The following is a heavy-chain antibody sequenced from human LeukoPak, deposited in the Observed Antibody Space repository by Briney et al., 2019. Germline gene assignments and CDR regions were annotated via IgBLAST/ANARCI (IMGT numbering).Heavy chain of an antibody. Sequence: GGSLRLSCAAPGFTFSSYGMSWVRQAPGKGLEWVSAISGSGGSTYYADSVKGRFTISRDNSKNTLYLQMNSLRAEDTAVYYCAKEDIYSSSWYVSSAFDYWGQGTLVTVSS. D-gene: IGHD6-13*01. CDR2: ISGSGGST. CDR3: AKEDIYSSSWYVSSAFDY. J-gene: IGHJ4*02. V-gene: IGHV3-23*01. CDR1: GFTFSSYG.